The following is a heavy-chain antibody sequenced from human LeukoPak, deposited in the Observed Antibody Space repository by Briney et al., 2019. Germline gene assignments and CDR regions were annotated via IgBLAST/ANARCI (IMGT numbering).Heavy chain of an antibody. J-gene: IGHJ4*02. CDR2: IYYSGST. CDR3: AREDYSNPGYFDY. V-gene: IGHV4-59*11. D-gene: IGHD4-11*01. CDR1: GGSISSHY. Sequence: SETLSLTCTVSGGSISSHYWSWIRQPPGKGLEWIGYIYYSGSTNYNPSLKSRVTTSVDTSKNQFSLKLSSVTAADTAVYYCAREDYSNPGYFDYWGQGTLVTVSS.